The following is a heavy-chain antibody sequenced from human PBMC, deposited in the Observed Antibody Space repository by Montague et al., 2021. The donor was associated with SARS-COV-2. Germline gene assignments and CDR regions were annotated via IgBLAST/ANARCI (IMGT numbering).Heavy chain of an antibody. Sequence: SETLSLTCTVSGDSITYFYWSWIRQPAGKGLEWIGRVSSSGSTNYNPSLRSRVSMSVDTSKSQFSLKLSSVTAADTAVYYCVRDGGNWYYFDYWGQGALVTVSS. CDR3: VRDGGNWYYFDY. J-gene: IGHJ4*02. D-gene: IGHD3-16*01. V-gene: IGHV4-4*07. CDR2: VSSSGST. CDR1: GDSITYFY.